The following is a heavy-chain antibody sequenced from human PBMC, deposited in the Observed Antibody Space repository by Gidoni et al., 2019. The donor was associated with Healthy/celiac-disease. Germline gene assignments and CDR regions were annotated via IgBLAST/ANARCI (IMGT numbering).Heavy chain of an antibody. V-gene: IGHV3-33*01. CDR2: IWYDGSNK. Sequence: GFTFSSYGMHWVRQAPGKGLEWVAVIWYDGSNKYYADSVKGRFTISRDNSKNTMYLQMNSLRAEDTAVYYWARDAPFDPWGQGTLVTVSS. J-gene: IGHJ5*02. CDR1: GFTFSSYG. CDR3: ARDAPFDP.